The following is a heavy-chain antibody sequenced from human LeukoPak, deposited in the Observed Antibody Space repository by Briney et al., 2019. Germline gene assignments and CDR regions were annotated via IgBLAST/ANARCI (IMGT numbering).Heavy chain of an antibody. CDR3: TRDRQLEWFYL. D-gene: IGHD3-10*01. CDR1: GGSISRSSYY. CDR2: IYYDGST. J-gene: IGHJ5*01. V-gene: IGHV4-39*07. Sequence: SEILSLTCSVSGGSISRSSYYWGWIRQPPGEGLEWIGTIYYDGSTYHNPSLKSRVTISVDASKNQFSLKLRSVTAADTAVYYCTRDRQLEWFYLWGQGTLVTVSS.